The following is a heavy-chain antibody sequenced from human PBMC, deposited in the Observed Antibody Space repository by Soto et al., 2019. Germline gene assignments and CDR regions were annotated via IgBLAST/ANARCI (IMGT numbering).Heavy chain of an antibody. CDR2: IWNDGSNR. CDR1: EFTFRNSG. D-gene: IGHD3-10*01. J-gene: IGHJ6*02. Sequence: QVQLVESGGGVVQPGRSLRRSCAASEFTFRNSGMHWVRQAPGKGLEWVAVIWNDGSNRYYADSVKDRFTISRDNSKPTLYLQLNSLRADYTAVYYCARDDEYSGTGMDVWGPGNTVTVS. CDR3: ARDDEYSGTGMDV. V-gene: IGHV3-33*01.